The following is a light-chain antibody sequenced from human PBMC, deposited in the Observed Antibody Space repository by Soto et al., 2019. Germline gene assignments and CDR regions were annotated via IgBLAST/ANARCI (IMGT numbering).Light chain of an antibody. V-gene: IGKV3-20*01. J-gene: IGKJ2*01. CDR1: QSISSY. CDR3: QQYGFSPRT. CDR2: GAS. Sequence: TQSPSSLSASVGDRVTITCRASQSISSYLNWYQQKPGQAPRLLIYGASNRATGIPDRFSGSGSGTDFTLTIGRLEPEDFAVYYCQQYGFSPRTFGQGTKVEIK.